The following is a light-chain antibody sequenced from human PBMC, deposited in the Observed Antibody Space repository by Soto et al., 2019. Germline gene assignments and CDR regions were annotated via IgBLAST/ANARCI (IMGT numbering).Light chain of an antibody. CDR3: SSYTNSSPFV. J-gene: IGLJ1*01. CDR2: DVS. CDR1: SSDVGGYNY. Sequence: QSALTQPASVSGSPGQSITISCTGTSSDVGGYNYVSWYQQHPGKAPKLMIYDVSNWPSGVSNRFSGSKSGNTASLTISGLQAEDEADYYCSSYTNSSPFVFGTGTKLTLL. V-gene: IGLV2-14*01.